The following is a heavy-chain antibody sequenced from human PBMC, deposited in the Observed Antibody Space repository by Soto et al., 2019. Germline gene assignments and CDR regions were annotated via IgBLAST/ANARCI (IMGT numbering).Heavy chain of an antibody. CDR1: GGTFSSYA. CDR2: IIPIFGTA. V-gene: IGHV1-69*13. CDR3: ARRLVVPAAIHPTYGMEV. D-gene: IGHD2-2*01. J-gene: IGHJ6*02. Sequence: ASVKVSCKASGGTFSSYAISWVRQAPGQGLEWMGGIIPIFGTANYAQKFQGRVTITADESTSTAYMELSSLRSEDTAVYYCARRLVVPAAIHPTYGMEVWGQGTTVTVS.